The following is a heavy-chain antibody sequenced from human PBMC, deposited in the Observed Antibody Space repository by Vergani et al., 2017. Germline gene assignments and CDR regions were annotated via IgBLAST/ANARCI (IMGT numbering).Heavy chain of an antibody. V-gene: IGHV1-69*04. CDR1: GGTFSSYA. D-gene: IGHD3-16*02. CDR2: SIPILGIA. J-gene: IGHJ4*02. CDR3: ARDVGTIRLGELSPLDY. Sequence: QVQLVQSGAEVKKPGSSVKVSCKASGGTFSSYAISWVRQAPGQGLEWMGRSIPILGIANDAQKFQGRVTITADKSTGTAYMELSSLRSEETAVYYCARDVGTIRLGELSPLDYWGQGTLVTVSS.